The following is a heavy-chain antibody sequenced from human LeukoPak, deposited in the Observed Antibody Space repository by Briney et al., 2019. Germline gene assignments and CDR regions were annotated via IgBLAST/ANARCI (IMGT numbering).Heavy chain of an antibody. CDR1: GFTFSSYW. CDR2: IKHDGSEK. V-gene: IGHV3-7*03. Sequence: GGSLRLSCTASGFTFSSYWMSWVRQAPGKGLEWVANIKHDGSEKYYVDSVKGRFTISRDNAKNSLYLQMNSLGAEDTAVYYCATPLDYYDSSGYHQGGDWGQGTLVTVSS. J-gene: IGHJ4*02. CDR3: ATPLDYYDSSGYHQGGD. D-gene: IGHD3-22*01.